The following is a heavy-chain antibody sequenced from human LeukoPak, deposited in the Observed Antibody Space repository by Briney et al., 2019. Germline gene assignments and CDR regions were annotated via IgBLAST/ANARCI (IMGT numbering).Heavy chain of an antibody. Sequence: GGSLRLSCAASGFTFSSYAMHWVRQAPGKGLEWVAVISYDGSNKYYADSVKGRFTISRDNSKNTLYLQMNSLRPEDTAVYYCATATIFGVVIYYWGQGTLVTVSS. CDR1: GFTFSSYA. V-gene: IGHV3-30*04. CDR3: ATATIFGVVIYY. D-gene: IGHD3-3*01. CDR2: ISYDGSNK. J-gene: IGHJ4*02.